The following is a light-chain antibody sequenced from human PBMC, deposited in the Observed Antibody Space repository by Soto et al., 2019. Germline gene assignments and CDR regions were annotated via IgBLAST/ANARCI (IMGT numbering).Light chain of an antibody. V-gene: IGLV2-14*01. Sequence: QSALTQPASVSGSPGQSITISCTGTSSDVGGYNYVSWSQQHPGKAPKLMIYEVSNRPSGVSNRFSGSKSGNTASLTISGLQDEDEADYYCSSYTTTNTYVFGTGTKVTVL. J-gene: IGLJ1*01. CDR2: EVS. CDR1: SSDVGGYNY. CDR3: SSYTTTNTYV.